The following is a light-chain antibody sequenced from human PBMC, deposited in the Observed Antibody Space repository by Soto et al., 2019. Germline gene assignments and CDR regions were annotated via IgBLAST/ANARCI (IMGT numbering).Light chain of an antibody. J-gene: IGLJ3*02. Sequence: VLTQPPSASGTPGQRVTISCSGGSYNVGKNLVYWYQQRPGTAPKLIIFKNNQRPSGVPDRFSGSNSGSSASLAISGLRSEDEADYFCAAWDDSLSAWVFGGGTKLTVL. CDR2: KNN. CDR1: SYNVGKNL. V-gene: IGLV1-47*01. CDR3: AAWDDSLSAWV.